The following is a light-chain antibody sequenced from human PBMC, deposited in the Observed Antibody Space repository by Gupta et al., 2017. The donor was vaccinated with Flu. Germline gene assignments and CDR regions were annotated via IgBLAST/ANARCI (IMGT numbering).Light chain of an antibody. CDR2: DSS. CDR3: HQYEELPYT. V-gene: IGKV1-33*01. Sequence: DIQMTQSPSSLSASVGDRVTITCRPSRNVNNYLNWYQQKPGKAPNLLIYDSSNLETGVPSRFSGGGSGTDFTFVISSLQPEDVATYYCHQYEELPYTFGPGTKVEI. CDR1: RNVNNY. J-gene: IGKJ2*01.